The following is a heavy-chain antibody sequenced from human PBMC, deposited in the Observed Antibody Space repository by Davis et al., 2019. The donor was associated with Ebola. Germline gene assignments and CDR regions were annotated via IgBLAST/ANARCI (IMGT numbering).Heavy chain of an antibody. CDR2: INWNGGST. D-gene: IGHD2-15*01. Sequence: PGGSLRLSCAASGFTFDDYAMNWVRHAPGKGLEWVSGINWNGGSTGYADSVKGRFTISSDNAKNSLYLQMNSLRVEDTALYYCAREGRYCNGNTCYGGTLDYWGQGTLVTVPS. CDR3: AREGRYCNGNTCYGGTLDY. J-gene: IGHJ4*02. CDR1: GFTFDDYA. V-gene: IGHV3-20*04.